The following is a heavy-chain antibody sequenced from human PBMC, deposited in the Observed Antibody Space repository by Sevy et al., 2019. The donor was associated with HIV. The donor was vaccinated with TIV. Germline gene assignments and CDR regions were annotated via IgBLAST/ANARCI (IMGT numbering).Heavy chain of an antibody. V-gene: IGHV3-7*01. Sequence: GGSLRLSCAASGFSFTSYWMSWVRQTPEKGLEWVANINQVGTEKNYVDSVKGRFTISRDNAKNSVSLQMNSLGAEDTAVYYCARGPNYGDRTDYFEYWGQGILVTVSS. D-gene: IGHD4-17*01. CDR3: ARGPNYGDRTDYFEY. CDR1: GFSFTSYW. CDR2: INQVGTEK. J-gene: IGHJ4*02.